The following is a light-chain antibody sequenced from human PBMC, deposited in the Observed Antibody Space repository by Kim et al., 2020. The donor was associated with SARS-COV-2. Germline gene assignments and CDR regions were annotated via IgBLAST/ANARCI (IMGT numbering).Light chain of an antibody. V-gene: IGKV3-11*01. CDR2: DAS. Sequence: EIVLTQSPATLSLSPGERATLSCRASQSVSSYLAWYQQKPGQAPRLLIYDASNRATGIPARFIVSGSGTDFTLTISSLEPDDFAVYYCQQRSNWSPLTFGGGTKVDIK. CDR1: QSVSSY. J-gene: IGKJ4*01. CDR3: QQRSNWSPLT.